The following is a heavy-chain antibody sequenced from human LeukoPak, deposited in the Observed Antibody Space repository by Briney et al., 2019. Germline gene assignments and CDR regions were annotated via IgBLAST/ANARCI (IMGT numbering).Heavy chain of an antibody. CDR1: GGSISSSSYY. CDR3: ARGPLEVYFQH. Sequence: SETLSLTCTVSGGSISSSSYYWGWIRQPPGKGLEWIGSIYYSGSTYYNPSLKSRVTISVDTSKNQFSLKLSSVTAADTAVYYCARGPLEVYFQHWGQGTLVTVSS. J-gene: IGHJ1*01. V-gene: IGHV4-39*07. CDR2: IYYSGST.